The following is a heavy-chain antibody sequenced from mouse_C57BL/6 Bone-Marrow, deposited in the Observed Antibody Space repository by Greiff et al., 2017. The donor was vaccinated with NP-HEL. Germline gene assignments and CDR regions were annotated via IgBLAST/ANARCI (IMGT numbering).Heavy chain of an antibody. CDR3: ARKLGRRNFDY. V-gene: IGHV1-64*01. J-gene: IGHJ2*01. CDR2: IHPNSGST. D-gene: IGHD4-1*01. Sequence: QVQLKQPGAELVKPGASVKLSCKASGYTFTSYWMHWVKQRPGQGLEWIGMIHPNSGSTNYNEKFKSKATLTVDKSSSTAYMQLSSLTSEDSAVYYCARKLGRRNFDYWGQGTTLTVSS. CDR1: GYTFTSYW.